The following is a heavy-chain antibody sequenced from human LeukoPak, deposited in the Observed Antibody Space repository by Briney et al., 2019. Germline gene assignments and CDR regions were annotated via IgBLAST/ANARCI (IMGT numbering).Heavy chain of an antibody. CDR3: ATAGYCSGGSCSYYFDY. CDR1: GYTLTELS. D-gene: IGHD2-15*01. J-gene: IGHJ4*02. CDR2: FDPEDGET. V-gene: IGHV1-24*01. Sequence: GASVKVSCKVSGYTLTELSMHWVRQAPGKGLEWMGGFDPEDGETIYAQKFQGRVTMTEDTSTDTAYMELSSLRSEDTAVHYCATAGYCSGGSCSYYFDYWGQGTLVTVSS.